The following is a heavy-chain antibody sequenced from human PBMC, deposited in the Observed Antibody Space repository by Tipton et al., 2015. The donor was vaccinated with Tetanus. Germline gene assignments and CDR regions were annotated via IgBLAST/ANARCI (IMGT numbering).Heavy chain of an antibody. CDR1: GVSISSDDYY. Sequence: TLSLTCSVSGVSISSDDYYWSWIRQSPGKGLEWIGYVYHSGSAYYSPSLKSRVTIAVDTSQNTFSLRLTSVTAADTAVYYCARHLYGYWFDPWGQGALVTVSS. J-gene: IGHJ5*02. V-gene: IGHV4-30-4*01. CDR3: ARHLYGYWFDP. CDR2: VYHSGSA. D-gene: IGHD3-10*01.